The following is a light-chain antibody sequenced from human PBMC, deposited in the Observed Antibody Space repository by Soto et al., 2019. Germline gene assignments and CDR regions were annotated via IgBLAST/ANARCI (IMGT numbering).Light chain of an antibody. CDR2: KVS. CDR1: QILVHSDGNTY. V-gene: IGKV2-24*01. Sequence: DIVMTQTPLSSPVTLGQAASISCRSSQILVHSDGNTYLSWFQQRPGQPPRLLIYKVSDRFSVVPDRFSGSGAGTDFTLTISRVEAEDVGVYYCMQATQSHWTFGQGTKVEIK. J-gene: IGKJ1*01. CDR3: MQATQSHWT.